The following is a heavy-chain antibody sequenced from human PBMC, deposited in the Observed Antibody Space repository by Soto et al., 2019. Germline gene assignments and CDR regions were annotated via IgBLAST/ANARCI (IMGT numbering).Heavy chain of an antibody. Sequence: ASVKVSCKASGYTFTSYGISWVRQAPGQGLEWMGWISAYNGNTNYAQKLQGRVTMTTDTSTSTAYMELRSLRSDDTAVYYCARDQSSGWSDLPQYYYGMDVWGQGTTVTV. D-gene: IGHD6-19*01. CDR2: ISAYNGNT. CDR3: ARDQSSGWSDLPQYYYGMDV. CDR1: GYTFTSYG. J-gene: IGHJ6*02. V-gene: IGHV1-18*01.